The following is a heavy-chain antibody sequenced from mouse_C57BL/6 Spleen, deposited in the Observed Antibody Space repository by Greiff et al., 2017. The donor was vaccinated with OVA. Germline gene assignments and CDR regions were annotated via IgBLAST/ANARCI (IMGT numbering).Heavy chain of an antibody. D-gene: IGHD1-1*01. CDR3: ARSGTTVVALYAMDY. CDR1: GYTFTSYW. Sequence: VQLQQPGAELVKPGASVKMSCKASGYTFTSYWITWVKQRPGQGLEWIGDIYPGSGSTNYNEKFKSKATLTVDTSSSTAYMQLSSLTSEDSAVYYCARSGTTVVALYAMDYWGQGTSVTVSS. CDR2: IYPGSGST. V-gene: IGHV1-55*01. J-gene: IGHJ4*01.